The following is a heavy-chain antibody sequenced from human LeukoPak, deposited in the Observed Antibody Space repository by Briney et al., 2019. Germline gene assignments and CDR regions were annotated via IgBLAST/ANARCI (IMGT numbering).Heavy chain of an antibody. CDR2: IYYSGST. V-gene: IGHV4-39*07. CDR3: ARRLSWAYYYYMDV. D-gene: IGHD3-16*02. CDR1: GGSISSSSYY. J-gene: IGHJ6*03. Sequence: SETLSLTCTVSGGSISSSSYYWGWIRQPPGKGLEWIGSIYYSGSTYYNPSLKSRVTISVDTSKNQFSLKLSSVTAADTAVYYCARRLSWAYYYYMDVWGKGTTVTISS.